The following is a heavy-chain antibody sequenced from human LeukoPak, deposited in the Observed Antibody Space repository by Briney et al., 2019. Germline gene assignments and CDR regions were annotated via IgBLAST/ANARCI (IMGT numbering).Heavy chain of an antibody. V-gene: IGHV3-20*04. CDR2: INWNGDST. CDR3: ARGKSDYYYYMDV. CDR1: GFTFDDYG. J-gene: IGHJ6*03. Sequence: GGSLRLSCAASGFTFDDYGMSWVRQAPGKGLEWVSGINWNGDSTGYADSVKGRFTISRDNAKNSLYLQMNSLRAEDTALYYCARGKSDYYYYMDVWGKGTTVTVSS.